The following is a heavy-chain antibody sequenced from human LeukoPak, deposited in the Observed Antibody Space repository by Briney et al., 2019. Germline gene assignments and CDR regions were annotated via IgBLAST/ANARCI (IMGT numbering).Heavy chain of an antibody. CDR3: ERRPAGSYWFDP. V-gene: IGHV4-59*01. CDR2: IDYSGST. CDR1: GGSISSYY. J-gene: IGHJ5*02. Sequence: SETLSLTCTVSGGSISSYYWSWIRQPPGKGLEWIGYIDYSGSTNYNPSLKSRVTISEDTSKNQFSLKLSSGTAADTAVYYCERRPAGSYWFDPWGQGTLVTVSS. D-gene: IGHD3-10*01.